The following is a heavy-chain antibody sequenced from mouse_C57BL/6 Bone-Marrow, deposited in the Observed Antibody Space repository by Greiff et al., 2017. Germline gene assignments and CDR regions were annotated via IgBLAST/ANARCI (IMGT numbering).Heavy chain of an antibody. V-gene: IGHV1-18*01. CDR1: GYTFTDYN. Sequence: VQLQQSGPELVKPGASVKIPCKASGYTFTDYNMDWVKQSHGKSLEWIGDINPNNGGTIYNQKFKGKATLTVDKSSSTAYMELRSLTSEDTAVYYCARGDDYDYAMDYWGQGTSVTVSS. CDR3: ARGDDYDYAMDY. D-gene: IGHD2-4*01. CDR2: INPNNGGT. J-gene: IGHJ4*01.